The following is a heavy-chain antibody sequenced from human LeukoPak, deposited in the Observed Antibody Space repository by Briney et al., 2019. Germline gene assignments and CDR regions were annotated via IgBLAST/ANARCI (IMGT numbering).Heavy chain of an antibody. D-gene: IGHD3-3*01. CDR3: AREGTLDFWSGYYTTPYYYYYMDV. Sequence: SETLSLTCTVSGGSISSSSYYWGWIRQPPGKGLEWIGRIYYSGSTYYNPSLKSRVTISVDPSKNQFSLKLSSVTAADTAVYYCAREGTLDFWSGYYTTPYYYYYMDVWGKGTTVTVSS. J-gene: IGHJ6*03. V-gene: IGHV4-39*07. CDR1: GGSISSSSYY. CDR2: IYYSGST.